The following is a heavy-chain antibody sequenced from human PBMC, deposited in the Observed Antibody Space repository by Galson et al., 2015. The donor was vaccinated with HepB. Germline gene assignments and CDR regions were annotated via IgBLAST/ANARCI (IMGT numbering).Heavy chain of an antibody. J-gene: IGHJ5*02. CDR2: ISSSSSYI. Sequence: SLRLSCAAPGFTFSSYSMNWVRQAPGKGLEWVSSISSSSSYIYYADSVKGRFTISRDNAKNSLYLQMNSLRAEDTAVYYCARDPSYCGGDCQGTWGQGTLVTVSS. CDR3: ARDPSYCGGDCQGT. CDR1: GFTFSSYS. D-gene: IGHD2-21*02. V-gene: IGHV3-21*01.